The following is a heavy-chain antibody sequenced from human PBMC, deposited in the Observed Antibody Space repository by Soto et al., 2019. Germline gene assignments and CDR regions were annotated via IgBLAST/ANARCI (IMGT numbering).Heavy chain of an antibody. D-gene: IGHD6-13*01. Sequence: SETLSLTCAVYGGSSSGYYWSWIRQPPGKGLEWIGEINHSGSTNYNPSLKSRVTISVDTSKNQFSLKLSSVTAADTAVYYCARGRGRLRYIAAAGQIFDFWGQGTLVTVSS. J-gene: IGHJ4*02. CDR1: GGSSSGYY. CDR3: ARGRGRLRYIAAAGQIFDF. V-gene: IGHV4-34*01. CDR2: INHSGST.